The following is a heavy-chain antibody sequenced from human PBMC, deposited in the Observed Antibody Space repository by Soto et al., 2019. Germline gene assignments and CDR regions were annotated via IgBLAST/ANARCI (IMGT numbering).Heavy chain of an antibody. V-gene: IGHV4-59*12. Sequence: PSETLSLTCTVSGGSISSYYWSWIRQPPGKGLEWIGYIYYSGSTNYNPSLKSRGTISVDTSKNQFSLKLSSVTAADTAVYYCARDSGSYYNTRYYYYYMDVWGKGTTVTVSS. CDR1: GGSISSYY. J-gene: IGHJ6*03. CDR3: ARDSGSYYNTRYYYYYMDV. D-gene: IGHD3-10*01. CDR2: IYYSGST.